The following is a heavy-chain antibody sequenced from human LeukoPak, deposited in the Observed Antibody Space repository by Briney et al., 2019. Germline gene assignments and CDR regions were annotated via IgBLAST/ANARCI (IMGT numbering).Heavy chain of an antibody. CDR1: GFTFSSYA. D-gene: IGHD3-22*01. V-gene: IGHV3-23*01. Sequence: GGSLRLSCAASGFTFSSYAMSWVRQAPGKGLEWVSAISGSGGSTYYADSVKGWSTISRDNSKNTLYLQMNSLRAEDTAVYYCATLDYYYDSSGYLYWGQGTLVTVSS. CDR2: ISGSGGST. CDR3: ATLDYYYDSSGYLY. J-gene: IGHJ4*02.